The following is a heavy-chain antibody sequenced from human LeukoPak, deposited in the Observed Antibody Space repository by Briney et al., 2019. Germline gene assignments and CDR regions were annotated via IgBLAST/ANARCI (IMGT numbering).Heavy chain of an antibody. J-gene: IGHJ4*02. CDR3: AREGSYNWNDEGPFDY. V-gene: IGHV3-48*04. CDR2: ISSSSSTI. Sequence: PGGSLRLSCAASGFTFSSYSMNWVRQAPGKGLEWVSYISSSSSTIYYADSVKGRFTISRDNAKNSLYLQMNSLRAEDMAVYYCAREGSYNWNDEGPFDYWGQGTLVTVSS. CDR1: GFTFSSYS. D-gene: IGHD1-1*01.